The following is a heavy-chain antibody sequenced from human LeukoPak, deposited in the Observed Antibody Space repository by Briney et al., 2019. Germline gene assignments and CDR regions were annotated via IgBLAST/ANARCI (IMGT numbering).Heavy chain of an antibody. CDR1: GGSISSNY. CDR2: IYYSGST. J-gene: IGHJ3*02. D-gene: IGHD4-23*01. Sequence: KPSETLSLTCTVSGGSISSNYWSWIRQPPGKGLEWIGYIYYSGSTNYNPSLKSRVTISVDTSKNQFSLKLSSVTAADAAVYYCARREVTETDAFDIWGQGTMVTVSS. V-gene: IGHV4-59*01. CDR3: ARREVTETDAFDI.